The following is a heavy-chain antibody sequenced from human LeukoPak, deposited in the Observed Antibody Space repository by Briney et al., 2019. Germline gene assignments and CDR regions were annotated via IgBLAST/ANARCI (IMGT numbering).Heavy chain of an antibody. V-gene: IGHV4-59*01. Sequence: SETLSHTCTVTDASISGYYWSWIRQPPGKGLEWIGSIHFSGSTNYNPSLRSRVTIAVDTSKNQLSLKLSSVTAADTAVYYCARDLGGIYFDYWGQGTLVTVSS. CDR2: IHFSGST. CDR1: DASISGYY. J-gene: IGHJ4*02. CDR3: ARDLGGIYFDY. D-gene: IGHD1-26*01.